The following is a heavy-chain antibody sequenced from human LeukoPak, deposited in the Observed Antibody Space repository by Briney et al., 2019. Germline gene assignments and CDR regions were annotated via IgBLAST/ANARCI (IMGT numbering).Heavy chain of an antibody. V-gene: IGHV3-66*01. D-gene: IGHD2-21*02. CDR1: GFTVSSNY. Sequence: GGSLRLSCAASGFTVSSNYMSWVRQAPGKGLEWVSVIYSGGSTYYADSVKGRFTISRDNSKNTLYLQMNSLRAEDTAVYYCARRAYCGGDCYNWFDPWGQGTLVTVSS. J-gene: IGHJ5*02. CDR2: IYSGGST. CDR3: ARRAYCGGDCYNWFDP.